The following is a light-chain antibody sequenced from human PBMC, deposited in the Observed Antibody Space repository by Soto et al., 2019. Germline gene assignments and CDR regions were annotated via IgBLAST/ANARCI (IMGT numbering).Light chain of an antibody. CDR3: QQRSNLPLA. V-gene: IGKV3-11*01. CDR1: QSVSSY. J-gene: IGKJ4*01. Sequence: EIVLTQSPATLSLFPGERATLSCRASQSVSSYLACYQHKPGQAPRLLIYDASNRATGIPARFSGSGSETDFTLTISSLEPEDFAVYYCQQRSNLPLAFGGGTKVEIK. CDR2: DAS.